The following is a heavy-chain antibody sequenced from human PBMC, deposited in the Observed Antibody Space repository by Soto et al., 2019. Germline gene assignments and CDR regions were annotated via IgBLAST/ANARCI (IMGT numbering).Heavy chain of an antibody. CDR1: GFTFSSYA. CDR2: ISGSGGST. V-gene: IGHV3-23*01. Sequence: PGGSLRLSCAASGFTFSSYAMSWVRQAPGKGLKWVSAISGSGGSTYYADSVKGRFTISRDNSKNTLYLQMNSLRAEDTAVYYCAKDKSDSSVVVVPAAINYYYYYMDVWGKGTTVTVSS. J-gene: IGHJ6*03. D-gene: IGHD2-2*01. CDR3: AKDKSDSSVVVVPAAINYYYYYMDV.